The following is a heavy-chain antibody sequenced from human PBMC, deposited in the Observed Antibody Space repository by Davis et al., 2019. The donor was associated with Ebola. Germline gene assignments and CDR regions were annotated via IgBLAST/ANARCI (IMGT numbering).Heavy chain of an antibody. CDR3: AREGTVTPLDY. Sequence: GSLRLSCTVSGGSISSYYWSWIRQPPGKGLEWIGYIYYSGSTNYNPSLKSRVTISVDTSKNQFSLKLSSVTAADTAVYYCAREGTVTPLDYWGQGTLVTVSS. D-gene: IGHD4-17*01. CDR2: IYYSGST. V-gene: IGHV4-59*12. J-gene: IGHJ4*02. CDR1: GGSISSYY.